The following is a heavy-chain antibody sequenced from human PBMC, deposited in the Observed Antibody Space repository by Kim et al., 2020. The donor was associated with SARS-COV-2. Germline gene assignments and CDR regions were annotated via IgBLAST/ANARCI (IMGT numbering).Heavy chain of an antibody. CDR1: GGSISSYY. Sequence: SETLSLTCTVSGGSISSYYWSWIRQPPGKGLEWIGYIYYSGSTNYNPSLKSRVTISVDTSKNQFSLKLSSVTAADTAVYYCARHRPRGGGSSWPDNWFDPWGQGALVTVSS. CDR3: ARHRPRGGGSSWPDNWFDP. CDR2: IYYSGST. D-gene: IGHD6-13*01. J-gene: IGHJ5*02. V-gene: IGHV4-59*08.